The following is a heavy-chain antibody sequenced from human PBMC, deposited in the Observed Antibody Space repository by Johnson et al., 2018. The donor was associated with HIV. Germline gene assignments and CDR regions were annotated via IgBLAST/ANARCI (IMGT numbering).Heavy chain of an antibody. V-gene: IGHV3-20*04. J-gene: IGHJ3*02. Sequence: VQLVESGGGVVRPGGSLRLSCVASGFTLDDYDMSWVRQTPGKGLEWVSGFYRNGGSAGYAASVKGRFTISRDNAENSLYLQMNSLTAEDTALYYCARDPTTHNSRLTGDFGAVDIGGQGTMVTVSS. CDR1: GFTLDDYD. CDR3: ARDPTTHNSRLTGDFGAVDI. CDR2: FYRNGGSA. D-gene: IGHD7-27*01.